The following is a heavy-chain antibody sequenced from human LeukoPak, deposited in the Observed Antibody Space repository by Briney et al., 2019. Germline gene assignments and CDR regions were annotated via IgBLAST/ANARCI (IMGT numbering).Heavy chain of an antibody. V-gene: IGHV3-43*02. CDR2: ISGDGGST. CDR3: AKDRSSSGYFYYFDY. D-gene: IGHD3-22*01. CDR1: GFTFDDYA. Sequence: GALRLSCAASGFTFDDYAMHWVRQAPGKGLEWVSLISGDGGSTYYSDSVKGRFTISRDNSKNSLYLQMNSLRTEDTALYYCAKDRSSSGYFYYFDYWGQGTLVTVSS. J-gene: IGHJ4*02.